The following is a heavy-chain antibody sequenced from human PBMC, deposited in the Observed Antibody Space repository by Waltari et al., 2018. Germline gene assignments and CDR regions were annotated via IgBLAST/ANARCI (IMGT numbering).Heavy chain of an antibody. CDR3: ARHGGYFSNFDY. CDR1: GGSISPLGYY. CDR2: IYHSGTT. V-gene: IGHV4-39*01. D-gene: IGHD2-21*01. Sequence: QLQLQASGPGLVKPSETLSLTCTVPGGSISPLGYYWAWVRQPPGKGLEWIGTIYHSGTTYYNPSLESRVTISVDTSRNQFSLKLRSVTAADTAVYYCARHGGYFSNFDYWGQGTLVTVSS. J-gene: IGHJ4*02.